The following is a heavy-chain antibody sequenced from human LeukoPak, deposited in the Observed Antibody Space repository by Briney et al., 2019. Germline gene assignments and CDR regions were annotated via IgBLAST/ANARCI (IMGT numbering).Heavy chain of an antibody. CDR1: GFTFSRYW. D-gene: IGHD3-22*01. CDR3: ARLNYYDNKGPDAFDI. J-gene: IGHJ3*02. Sequence: QPGGSLRLSCAASGFTFSRYWKTWVRQAPGKGLEWVANIKEDGSEKYYVDSVKGGFTISRDNAKNSLYLQMNSLRAEDTAVYYCARLNYYDNKGPDAFDIWGQGTMVTVSS. V-gene: IGHV3-7*01. CDR2: IKEDGSEK.